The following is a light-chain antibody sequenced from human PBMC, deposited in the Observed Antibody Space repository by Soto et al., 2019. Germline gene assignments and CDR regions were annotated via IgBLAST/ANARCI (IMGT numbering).Light chain of an antibody. CDR1: QAIRTW. Sequence: DIQMTHSPSSVSASVLYVVTITFRSSQAIRTWLALYQQKPGKAPKLLIYAASSLQSGVPSRFSGSGSGTDFTLTISSLQPEDSATYYCQQTNNSPPWKFGQGTKVDIK. J-gene: IGKJ1*01. CDR3: QQTNNSPPWK. CDR2: AAS. V-gene: IGKV1-12*01.